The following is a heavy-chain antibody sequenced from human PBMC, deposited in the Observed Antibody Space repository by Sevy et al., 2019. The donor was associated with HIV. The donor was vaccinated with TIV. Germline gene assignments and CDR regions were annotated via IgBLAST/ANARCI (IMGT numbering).Heavy chain of an antibody. CDR1: GFTFSNYA. CDR3: AKDLSVVNYDSSGYYRDYYYYGMDV. V-gene: IGHV3-23*01. J-gene: IGHJ6*02. CDR2: ISGSGGTT. Sequence: GGSLRLSCAASGFTFSNYAMNWVRQAPGKGLEWVSSISGSGGTTYYADSVEGRFTMSRDKSKNTLYLQMNSLRAEDTAVYYCAKDLSVVNYDSSGYYRDYYYYGMDVWGQGTTVTVSS. D-gene: IGHD3-22*01.